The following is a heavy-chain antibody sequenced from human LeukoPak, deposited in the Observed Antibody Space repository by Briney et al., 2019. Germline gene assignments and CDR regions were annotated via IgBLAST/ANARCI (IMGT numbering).Heavy chain of an antibody. J-gene: IGHJ4*02. V-gene: IGHV3-23*01. CDR1: GFTFSTYD. Sequence: GGSLRLSCAASGFTFSTYDMSWVRQAPGKGLEWVSAISRSGGSTYYADSVKGRFTISRDNSKNTLSLQMSSPIPDDTAVYYCAKGVTASWYDYWGQGTLVTVSA. CDR3: AKGVTASWYDY. D-gene: IGHD6-13*01. CDR2: ISRSGGST.